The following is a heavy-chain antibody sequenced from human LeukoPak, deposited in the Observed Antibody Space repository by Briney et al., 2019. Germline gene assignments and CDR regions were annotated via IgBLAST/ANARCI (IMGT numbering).Heavy chain of an antibody. CDR2: IYYSGST. V-gene: IGHV4-39*07. CDR1: GGSIGSSSYY. J-gene: IGHJ4*02. D-gene: IGHD6-13*01. CDR3: ARGKANWEYSSSRHPFDY. Sequence: SETLSLTCTVSGGSIGSSSYYWGWIRQPPGKGLEWIGSIYYSGSTYYNPSLKSRVTISVDTSKNQFSLKLSSVTAADTAVYYCARGKANWEYSSSRHPFDYWGQGTLVTVSS.